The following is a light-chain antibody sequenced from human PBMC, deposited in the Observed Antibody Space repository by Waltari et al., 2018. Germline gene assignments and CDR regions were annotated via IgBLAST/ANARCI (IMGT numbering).Light chain of an antibody. CDR3: SSYTSSSTRV. CDR1: SSDVGGYHY. J-gene: IGLJ3*02. V-gene: IGLV2-14*03. CDR2: DFS. Sequence: QSALTQPAPAPGSPGHSSTIPSTRTSSDVGGYHYVSWYQQHPGKAPKLMIYDFSNRPSGVSNRFSGSKSGNTASLTISGLQAEDEADYYCSSYTSSSTRVFGGGTKLTVL.